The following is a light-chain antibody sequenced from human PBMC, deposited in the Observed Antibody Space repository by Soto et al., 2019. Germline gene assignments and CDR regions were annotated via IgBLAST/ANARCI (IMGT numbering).Light chain of an antibody. V-gene: IGKV3-15*01. CDR1: QSVSSN. CDR3: QQYNNWPTWT. J-gene: IGKJ1*01. CDR2: GAS. Sequence: EIVLAKSPATLSVSPGERATLSCRASQSVSSNLAWYQQKPGQAPRLLSYGASTRATGIPARFSGSGSETEFTLTLSSLQAEDSAVYFCQQYNNWPTWTFGQGTKVDI.